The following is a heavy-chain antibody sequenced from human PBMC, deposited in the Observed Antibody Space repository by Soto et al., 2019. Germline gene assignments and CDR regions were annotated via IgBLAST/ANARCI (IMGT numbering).Heavy chain of an antibody. V-gene: IGHV3-49*03. D-gene: IGHD3-22*01. CDR1: GFTFGDYA. J-gene: IGHJ4*02. CDR2: IRSKAYGGTT. Sequence: GGSLRLSCTASGFTFGDYAMSWFRQAPGKGLEWVGFIRSKAYGGTTEYAASVKGRFTISRDDSKSIAYLQMNSLKTEDTAVYYCTRGIGSSGYGVAYWGQGTLVTVSS. CDR3: TRGIGSSGYGVAY.